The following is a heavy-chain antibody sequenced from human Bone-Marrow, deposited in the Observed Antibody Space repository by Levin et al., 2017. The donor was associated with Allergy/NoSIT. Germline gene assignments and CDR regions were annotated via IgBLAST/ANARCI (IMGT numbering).Heavy chain of an antibody. CDR3: AREAESGSGINNWFDP. V-gene: IGHV4-59*08. D-gene: IGHD3-10*01. CDR2: IYYSGST. CDR1: GGSISSYY. J-gene: IGHJ5*02. Sequence: SQTLSLTCTVSGGSISSYYWSWIRQPPGKGLEWIGYIYYSGSTNYNPSLKSRVTISVDTSKNQFSLKLSSVTAADTAVYYCAREAESGSGINNWFDPWGQGTLVTVSS.